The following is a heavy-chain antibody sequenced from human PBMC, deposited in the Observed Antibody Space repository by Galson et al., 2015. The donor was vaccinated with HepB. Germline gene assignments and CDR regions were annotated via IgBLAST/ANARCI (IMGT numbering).Heavy chain of an antibody. CDR3: ARRISLVRGIITKPDYYYGMDV. Sequence: SLRLSCAGSEFTFSSYWMNRVRQAPGKGLEWVANINPDGSEQSYVSSQRGRFTVSRDNDKNALYLQMDSLRAEDTAVYYCARRISLVRGIITKPDYYYGMDVWGQGTTVTVAS. J-gene: IGHJ6*02. D-gene: IGHD3-10*01. CDR1: EFTFSSYW. CDR2: INPDGSEQ. V-gene: IGHV3-7*03.